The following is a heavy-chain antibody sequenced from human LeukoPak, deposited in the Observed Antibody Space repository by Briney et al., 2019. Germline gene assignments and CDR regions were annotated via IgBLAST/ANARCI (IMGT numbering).Heavy chain of an antibody. D-gene: IGHD5-12*01. CDR2: TRNKANSYTT. CDR3: ARVLGYSGYDLAY. J-gene: IGHJ4*02. Sequence: GGSLRLSCAASGFTFSDHYMDWVRQAPGKGLGWVGRTRNKANSYTTEYAASVKGRFTISRDDSKNSLYLQMNSLKTEDTAVYYCARVLGYSGYDLAYWGQGTLVTVSS. CDR1: GFTFSDHY. V-gene: IGHV3-72*01.